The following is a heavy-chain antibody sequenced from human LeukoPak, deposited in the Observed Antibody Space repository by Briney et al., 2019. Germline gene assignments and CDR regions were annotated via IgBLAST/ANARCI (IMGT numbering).Heavy chain of an antibody. CDR2: ISSSSSYI. CDR1: GFTFSSYS. D-gene: IGHD4-17*01. V-gene: IGHV3-21*01. J-gene: IGHJ3*02. Sequence: GGSLRLSCAASGFTFSSYSMNWVRQAPGKGLEWVSSISSSSSYIYYADSVKGRFTISRDNAKNSLYLQMNSLRAEDTAVYYCARGLWNDYGLMSIWGQGTMVTVSS. CDR3: ARGLWNDYGLMSI.